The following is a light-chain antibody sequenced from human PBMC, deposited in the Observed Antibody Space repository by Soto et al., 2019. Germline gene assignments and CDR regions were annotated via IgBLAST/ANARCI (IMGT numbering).Light chain of an antibody. CDR1: ESINQN. Sequence: ETVMTQSPATLSVSPGEGATLSCRATESINQNLAWYQQKPGQAPRLLIHGASYRATGIPARFSGSGSGTEFTLTISSLEPEDFAVYYCQQRTNWPPWTFGQGTKVDIK. CDR3: QQRTNWPPWT. CDR2: GAS. V-gene: IGKV3-15*01. J-gene: IGKJ1*01.